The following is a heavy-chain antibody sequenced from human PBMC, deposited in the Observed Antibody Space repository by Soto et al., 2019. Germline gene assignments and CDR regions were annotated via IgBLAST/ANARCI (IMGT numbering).Heavy chain of an antibody. D-gene: IGHD4-4*01. CDR1: GFTFSSYW. V-gene: IGHV3-7*01. Sequence: GGSLRLSCAASGFTFSSYWMSWVRQAPGKGLEWVANIKQDGSEKYYVDSVKGRFTISRDNAKNSLYLQMNSLRAEDTAVYYCASTDYSNYRNYYYYYMDVWDKGTTVTVSS. J-gene: IGHJ6*03. CDR2: IKQDGSEK. CDR3: ASTDYSNYRNYYYYYMDV.